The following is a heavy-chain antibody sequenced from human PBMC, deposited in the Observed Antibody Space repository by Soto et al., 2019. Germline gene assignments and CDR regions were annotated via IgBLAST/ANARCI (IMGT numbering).Heavy chain of an antibody. V-gene: IGHV1-18*01. Sequence: QVHLVQSGGEVKKPGASVKISCQTSGYTFSNYGITWVRQAPGQGLEWVGWVNGDSGNTNYAQNMEGRVTMTTDASMATADMELRNLRSDDTATYYCARGTGLNDGSDLWGQGTVVSVSS. CDR1: GYTFSNYG. CDR2: VNGDSGNT. CDR3: ARGTGLNDGSDL. J-gene: IGHJ3*01.